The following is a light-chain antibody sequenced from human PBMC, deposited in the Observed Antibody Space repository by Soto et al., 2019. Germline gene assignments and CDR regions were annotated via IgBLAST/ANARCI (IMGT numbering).Light chain of an antibody. CDR2: GAS. V-gene: IGKV3-15*01. J-gene: IGKJ1*01. CDR3: HQYNDWPRT. CDR1: QSVSSK. Sequence: EIVMTQSPATLSLSPGERATLSCRASQSVSSKLAWYQQKPGQAPRLLIYGASARATGIPARFSGSGSGTEFTLTISSLQSEDFAVYYCHQYNDWPRTFGQGTKVDIK.